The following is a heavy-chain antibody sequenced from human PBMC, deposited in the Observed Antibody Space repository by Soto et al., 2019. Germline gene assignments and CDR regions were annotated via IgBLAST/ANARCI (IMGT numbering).Heavy chain of an antibody. V-gene: IGHV1-3*01. Sequence: ASVKVSCKASGYTFTSYAMHWVRQAPGQRLEWMGWINAGNGNTKYSQKFQGRVIITRDTSASTAYMELSSLRSEDTAVYYCARDPYYDFWSGYYGPSTYFDYWGQGTLVTVSS. CDR1: GYTFTSYA. D-gene: IGHD3-3*01. CDR3: ARDPYYDFWSGYYGPSTYFDY. CDR2: INAGNGNT. J-gene: IGHJ4*02.